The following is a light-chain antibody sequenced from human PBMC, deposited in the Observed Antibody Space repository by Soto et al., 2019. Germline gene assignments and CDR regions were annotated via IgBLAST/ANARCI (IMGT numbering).Light chain of an antibody. CDR2: DAS. CDR3: QQSGSSPPIT. Sequence: EIVLTQSPATLSLSPGERATLSCGASQSVSSRYLAWYQQKPGLAPRLLMYDASTRASGIPDRFSGSGSGTHFTLTISSLEPEDFAVYYCQQSGSSPPITFGQGTRLEIK. V-gene: IGKV3D-20*01. J-gene: IGKJ5*01. CDR1: QSVSSRY.